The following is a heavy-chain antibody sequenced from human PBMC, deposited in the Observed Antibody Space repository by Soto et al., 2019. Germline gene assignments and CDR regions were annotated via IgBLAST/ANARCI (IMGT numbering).Heavy chain of an antibody. V-gene: IGHV1-18*01. CDR1: GYTFTNYV. Sequence: GASVKVFCTSSGYTFTNYVIHWIRQAPGQGLEWMAWISPLKGNTNYAQNFQFRVTVTTDTSTNTVYMHLSGLRSDDTTLYFCARSGEQPFDYWGQGSLVTVSS. J-gene: IGHJ4*02. CDR2: ISPLKGNT. CDR3: ARSGEQPFDY. D-gene: IGHD5-12*01.